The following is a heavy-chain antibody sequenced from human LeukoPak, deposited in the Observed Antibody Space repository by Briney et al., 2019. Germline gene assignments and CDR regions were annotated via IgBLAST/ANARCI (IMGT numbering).Heavy chain of an antibody. V-gene: IGHV3-23*01. J-gene: IGHJ4*02. Sequence: ETLSLTCTVSGASISSDYYWSWIRQAPGKGLEWVSAISGSGGSTYYADSVKGRFTISRDNSKNTLYLQMNSLRAEDTAVYYCAKARSSGWLPGDYWGQGTLVTVSS. D-gene: IGHD6-19*01. CDR3: AKARSSGWLPGDY. CDR2: ISGSGGST. CDR1: GASISSDY.